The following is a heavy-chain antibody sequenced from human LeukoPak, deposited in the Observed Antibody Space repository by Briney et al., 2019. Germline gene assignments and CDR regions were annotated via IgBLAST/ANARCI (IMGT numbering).Heavy chain of an antibody. CDR2: ISWNSGSI. D-gene: IGHD3-22*01. CDR1: GFTFDDYG. J-gene: IGHJ3*02. Sequence: SLRLSCAASGFTFDDYGMSWVRQAPGKGLEWVSGISWNSGSIGYADSVKGRFTISRDNAKNSLYLQMNSLRAEDTALYYCAKDSYYDSSPVWGAFDIWGQGTMVTVSS. V-gene: IGHV3-9*01. CDR3: AKDSYYDSSPVWGAFDI.